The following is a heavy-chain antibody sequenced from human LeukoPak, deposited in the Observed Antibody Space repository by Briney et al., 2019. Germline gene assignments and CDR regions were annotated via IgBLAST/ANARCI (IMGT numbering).Heavy chain of an antibody. CDR1: GFTFANYV. V-gene: IGHV3-30*02. CDR3: AKADFSGSYYIGQFDY. D-gene: IGHD3-10*01. Sequence: GGSLRLSCAASGFTFANYVTHWVRQAPGKGLEWVAFIRYDGSNKYYADSVKGRFTISRDNAKNSLYLQMNSLRAEDTAVYYCAKADFSGSYYIGQFDYWGQGTLVTVSS. J-gene: IGHJ4*02. CDR2: IRYDGSNK.